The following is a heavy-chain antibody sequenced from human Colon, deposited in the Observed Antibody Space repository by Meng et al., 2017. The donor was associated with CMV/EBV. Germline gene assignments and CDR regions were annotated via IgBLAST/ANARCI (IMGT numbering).Heavy chain of an antibody. Sequence: IPVKVPGPALGKPTQPLALSFTFAGFALTTTGAGVAWFRQPPGKAPELLALIHWHDDKRNSPSLKNRLNTTKETTTNQVFLSMTDLDPADKTTFYCARHSLTILTDWGQGALVTVSS. CDR1: GFALTTTGAG. J-gene: IGHJ4*02. V-gene: IGHV2-5*01. D-gene: IGHD2-8*02. CDR2: IHWHDDK. CDR3: ARHSLTILTD.